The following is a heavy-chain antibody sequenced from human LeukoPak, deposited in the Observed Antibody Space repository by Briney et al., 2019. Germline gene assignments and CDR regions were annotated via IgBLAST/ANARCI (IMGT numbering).Heavy chain of an antibody. D-gene: IGHD1-26*01. CDR2: INTGTGKT. CDR3: ARNKRSSPYYLFDY. CDR1: GYTFSMNV. V-gene: IGHV1-3*04. Sequence: ASVKVSCKTSGYTFSMNVIHWMCQAPGQRLEWMGWINTGTGKTKYSQKFQGRLSITRDTSANTTSMELSSLRSEDTAVFYCARNKRSSPYYLFDYWGQGTLVTVSS. J-gene: IGHJ4*02.